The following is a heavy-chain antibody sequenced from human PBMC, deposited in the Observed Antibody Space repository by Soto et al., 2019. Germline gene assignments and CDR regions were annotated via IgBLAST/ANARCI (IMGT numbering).Heavy chain of an antibody. CDR2: VSGGGGST. V-gene: IGHV3-23*01. CDR1: GFSFVGYA. D-gene: IGHD3-9*01. J-gene: IGHJ4*02. Sequence: PGGSLRLSCAASGFSFVGYAVAWVRQAPGKGLEWVSTVSGGGGSTYYADSVKGRFTISRDNSGNTVYLQMNSLNAGDTALYYCAKTESFNGYYNAFDSWGQGTRVTVSS. CDR3: AKTESFNGYYNAFDS.